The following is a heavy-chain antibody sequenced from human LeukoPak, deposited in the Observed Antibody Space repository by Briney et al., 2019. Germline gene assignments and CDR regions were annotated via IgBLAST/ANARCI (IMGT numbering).Heavy chain of an antibody. CDR2: IYYSGST. Sequence: SQTLSLTCTVSGGSISSGGYYWSWIRQHPGKGLEWIGYIYYSGSTYYNPSLKSRVTISVDTSKNQLSLKLSSVTAADTAVYYCARGEVRFLEWQRNWFDPWGQGTLVTVSS. CDR3: ARGEVRFLEWQRNWFDP. V-gene: IGHV4-31*03. D-gene: IGHD3-3*01. J-gene: IGHJ5*02. CDR1: GGSISSGGYY.